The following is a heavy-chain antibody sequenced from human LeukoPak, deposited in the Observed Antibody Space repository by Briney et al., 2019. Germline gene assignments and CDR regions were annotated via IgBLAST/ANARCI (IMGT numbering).Heavy chain of an antibody. Sequence: PSETLSLTCAVYGGSFSGYYWSWMRHPPGKGLEWIGEINRSGSTNYNPYLKSRVTISVDTAKNQFSLKLSSVTAADTDVYYCARAKNYYGSGSYYRYNWFDPWGQGTLVTVSS. CDR2: INRSGST. V-gene: IGHV4-34*01. D-gene: IGHD3-10*01. CDR1: GGSFSGYY. J-gene: IGHJ5*02. CDR3: ARAKNYYGSGSYYRYNWFDP.